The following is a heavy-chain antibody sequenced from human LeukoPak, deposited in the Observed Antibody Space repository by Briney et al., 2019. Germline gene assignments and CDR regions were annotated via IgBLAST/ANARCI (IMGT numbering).Heavy chain of an antibody. CDR2: IYYSGST. J-gene: IGHJ5*02. Sequence: PSETLSLTCTVSGGSIRSADYYWGWIRQSPGKGLEWIGSIYYSGSTYYNPSLKSRVTISVDTSKNQFSLKLSSVTAADTAVYYCATTGRNYYDSSVTQSPAFDPWGRGTLVTVSS. CDR1: GGSIRSADYY. V-gene: IGHV4-39*07. D-gene: IGHD3-22*01. CDR3: ATTGRNYYDSSVTQSPAFDP.